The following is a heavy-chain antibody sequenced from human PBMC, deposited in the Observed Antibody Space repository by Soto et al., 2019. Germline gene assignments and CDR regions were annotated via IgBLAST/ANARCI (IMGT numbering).Heavy chain of an antibody. CDR3: ARVPAPYYYDSSGYPLDV. V-gene: IGHV1-69*02. Sequence: GASVKVSCKASGGTFSSYTISWVRQAPGQGLEWMGRIIPILGIANYAQKFQGRVTITADKSTSTAYMELSSLRSEDTAVYYCARVPAPYYYDSSGYPLDVWGQGTTVTVS. CDR2: IIPILGIA. J-gene: IGHJ6*02. D-gene: IGHD3-22*01. CDR1: GGTFSSYT.